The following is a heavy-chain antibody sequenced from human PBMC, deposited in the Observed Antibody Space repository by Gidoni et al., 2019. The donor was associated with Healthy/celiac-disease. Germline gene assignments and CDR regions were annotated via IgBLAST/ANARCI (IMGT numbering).Heavy chain of an antibody. V-gene: IGHV3-30-3*01. CDR3: ARAYSNLDY. D-gene: IGHD4-4*01. J-gene: IGHJ4*02. CDR2: ISYDGSNK. CDR1: GFTFSSNA. Sequence: VVQPGTSLQPSCAAPGFTFSSNAMHVVRQAPGTWLEWVAVISYDGSNKYYADSVKGRFTISRDNSKNPLYLQMNSLRAEDTPVYYCARAYSNLDYWDQGTLVTVSS.